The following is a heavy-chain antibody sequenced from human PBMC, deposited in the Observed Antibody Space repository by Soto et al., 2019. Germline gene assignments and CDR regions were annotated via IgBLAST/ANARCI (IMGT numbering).Heavy chain of an antibody. V-gene: IGHV1-18*01. CDR2: ISAYNGNT. D-gene: IGHD3-9*01. J-gene: IGHJ3*02. CDR1: GYTFTSYG. Sequence: GASVKVSCKASGYTFTSYGISWVRQAPGQGLEWMGWISAYNGNTNYAQKLQGRVTMTTDTSISTAYMEPSRLRSDDTAVYYCARDLLPSDLDILTGPDAFDIWGQGTMVTVSS. CDR3: ARDLLPSDLDILTGPDAFDI.